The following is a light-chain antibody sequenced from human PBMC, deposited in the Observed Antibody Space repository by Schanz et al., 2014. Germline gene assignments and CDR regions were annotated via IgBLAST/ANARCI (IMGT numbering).Light chain of an antibody. Sequence: EIVMTQSPATLSVSPGERATLSCRASQSISRNYLAWYQQKPGQAPRLLIYDASNRATGIPARFSGSGSGTDFTLTISSLEPEDFAVYYCQQHGSSPWTFGQGTKVDIK. CDR1: QSISRNY. V-gene: IGKV3-20*01. CDR3: QQHGSSPWT. CDR2: DAS. J-gene: IGKJ1*01.